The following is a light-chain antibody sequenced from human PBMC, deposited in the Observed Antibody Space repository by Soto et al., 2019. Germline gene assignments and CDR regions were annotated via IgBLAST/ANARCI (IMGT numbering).Light chain of an antibody. CDR2: GAS. J-gene: IGKJ1*01. Sequence: EIVLTQSPGTLSLSPGGEATLSCRASQSISSTFLAWYQQKPGQAPRVLIYGASRRATGIPDRFSGSGSGTDFTLTISRLEPEDFALYYCQQYYSSWTFGQGTKVEMK. CDR3: QQYYSSWT. CDR1: QSISSTF. V-gene: IGKV3-20*01.